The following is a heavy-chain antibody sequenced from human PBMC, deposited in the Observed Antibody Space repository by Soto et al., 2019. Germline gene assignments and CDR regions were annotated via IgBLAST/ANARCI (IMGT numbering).Heavy chain of an antibody. D-gene: IGHD5-18*01. J-gene: IGHJ3*02. CDR2: IYYSGST. V-gene: IGHV4-30-2*01. CDR3: ARARGYSYADDAFDI. Sequence: PSETLSLTCAVSGGSISSGGYSWSWIRQPPGKGLEWIGYIYYSGSTYYNPSLKSRVTISVDRSKNQFSLKLSSVTAADTAVYYCARARGYSYADDAFDIWGQGTMVTVSS. CDR1: GGSISSGGYS.